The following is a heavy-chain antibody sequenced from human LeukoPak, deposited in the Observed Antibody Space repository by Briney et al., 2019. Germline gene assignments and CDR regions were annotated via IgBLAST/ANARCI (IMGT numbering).Heavy chain of an antibody. CDR2: MNPNSGNT. CDR1: GYTFTSYD. D-gene: IGHD3-10*01. V-gene: IGHV1-8*03. J-gene: IGHJ3*02. Sequence: ASVKVSCKASGYTFTSYDINWVRQATGQGLEWMGWMNPNSGNTGYAQKFQSRVTITRNTSISTAYMELSSLRSEDTAVYYCARATYYYGSGSYHDAFDIWGQGTMVTVSS. CDR3: ARATYYYGSGSYHDAFDI.